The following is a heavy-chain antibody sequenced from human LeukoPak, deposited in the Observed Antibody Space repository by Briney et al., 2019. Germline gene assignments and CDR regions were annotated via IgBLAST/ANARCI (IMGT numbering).Heavy chain of an antibody. V-gene: IGHV7-4-1*02. D-gene: IGHD1-1*01. CDR3: ARGRDRWNPDY. CDR1: GYTFSQYT. CDR2: INTYTGIP. J-gene: IGHJ4*02. Sequence: ASVKVSCKASGYTFSQYTINWVRQAPGQELEWMGWINTYTGIPTYAQGFTGRLVFSLDTSVSTASLQINSLKAEDTAVYYCARGRDRWNPDYWGQGTLVTVSS.